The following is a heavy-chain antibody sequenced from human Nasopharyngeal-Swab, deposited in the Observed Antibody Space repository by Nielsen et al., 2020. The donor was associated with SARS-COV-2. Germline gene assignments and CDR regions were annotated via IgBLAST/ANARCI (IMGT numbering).Heavy chain of an antibody. CDR2: ISGDGGST. Sequence: GGSLRLSCAASGFTFDEYSMYWVRQAPGEGLEWVSLISGDGGSTYYADSVKGRFTISRDNSKNSLYLQMNSLRTEDTALYYCAKDMGDGYNPIQGYWGQGTLVTVSS. D-gene: IGHD5-24*01. V-gene: IGHV3-43*02. CDR1: GFTFDEYS. CDR3: AKDMGDGYNPIQGY. J-gene: IGHJ4*02.